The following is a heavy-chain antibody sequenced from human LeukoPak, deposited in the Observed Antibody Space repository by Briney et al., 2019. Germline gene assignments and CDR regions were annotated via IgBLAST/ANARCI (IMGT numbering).Heavy chain of an antibody. CDR1: GFAFSSYS. CDR2: ISGSSSYI. D-gene: IGHD1-26*01. CDR3: AKDARVGKSYYYYYYMDV. J-gene: IGHJ6*03. Sequence: NHGGSLRLSCGASGFAFSSYSINWVRQAPGKGLEWVSSISGSSSYIYYADSVKGRFTISRDNAKNSLYLQMNSLRPEDTALYYCAKDARVGKSYYYYYYMDVWGKGTTVTVSS. V-gene: IGHV3-21*04.